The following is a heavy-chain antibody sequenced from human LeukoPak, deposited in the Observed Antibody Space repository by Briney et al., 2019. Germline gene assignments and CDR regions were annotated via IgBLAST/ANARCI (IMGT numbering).Heavy chain of an antibody. J-gene: IGHJ6*02. V-gene: IGHV4-59*08. Sequence: SETLSLTCTVSGGSISSYYWSWIRQPPGKGLEWIGYIYYSGSTNYNPSLKSRVTISVDTSKNQFSLKLSSVTAADTAVYYCARPTAMVTGGYYGMDVWGQGTTVTVSS. D-gene: IGHD5-18*01. CDR1: GGSISSYY. CDR3: ARPTAMVTGGYYGMDV. CDR2: IYYSGST.